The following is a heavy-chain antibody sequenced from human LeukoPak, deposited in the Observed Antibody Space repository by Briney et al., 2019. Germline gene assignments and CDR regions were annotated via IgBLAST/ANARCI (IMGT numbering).Heavy chain of an antibody. J-gene: IGHJ4*02. V-gene: IGHV3-48*03. Sequence: GGSLRLSCAASGFTFSSYEMNWVRQAPGKGLEWVSYISTSGSTIKYADSVKGRFTIDKDNAKNSLYMQINSLRGEDTAVYYCAREGYSYGYSVDCWGQGTLVTVSS. D-gene: IGHD5-18*01. CDR2: ISTSGSTI. CDR3: AREGYSYGYSVDC. CDR1: GFTFSSYE.